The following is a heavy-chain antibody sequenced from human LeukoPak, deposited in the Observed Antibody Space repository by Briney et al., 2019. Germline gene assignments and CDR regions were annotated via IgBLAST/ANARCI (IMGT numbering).Heavy chain of an antibody. J-gene: IGHJ5*02. CDR1: GGSISSGGYS. D-gene: IGHD2-2*01. CDR3: ARPVVPAAGGWFDP. CDR2: IYHSGST. Sequence: SETLSLTCAVSGGSISSGGYSWSWIRQPPGKGLEWIGYIYHSGSTYYNPSLKSRVTISVDRSKNQFSLKLSSVTAADTAVYYCARPVVPAAGGWFDPWGQGTLVTVSS. V-gene: IGHV4-30-2*02.